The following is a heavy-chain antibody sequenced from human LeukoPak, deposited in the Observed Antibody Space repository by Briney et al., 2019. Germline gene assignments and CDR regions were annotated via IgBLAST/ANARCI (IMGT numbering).Heavy chain of an antibody. CDR3: ARGDDYGGAWYYFDY. Sequence: GGSLRLSCAASGFTVSSNYMNWVRQAPGKGLEWVSVIYSGGSTYYADSVRGRFTISRDNSKNTLFLQMNSLRAEDTAEYYCARGDDYGGAWYYFDYWGQGGMVGVSS. D-gene: IGHD4-23*01. CDR1: GFTVSSNY. V-gene: IGHV3-53*01. CDR2: IYSGGST. J-gene: IGHJ4*02.